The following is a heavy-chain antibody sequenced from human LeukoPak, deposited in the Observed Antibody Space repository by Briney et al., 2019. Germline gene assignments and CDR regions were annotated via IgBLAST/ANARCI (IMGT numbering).Heavy chain of an antibody. Sequence: ASVKVSCKASGYTFTGYYMHWVRQAPGQGLEWMGWISAYNGSTNYAQKLQGRVTMTTDTSTSTAYMELRSLRSDDTAVYYCARAEWELPNWFDPWGQGTLVTVSS. D-gene: IGHD1-26*01. V-gene: IGHV1-18*04. CDR1: GYTFTGYY. CDR3: ARAEWELPNWFDP. J-gene: IGHJ5*02. CDR2: ISAYNGST.